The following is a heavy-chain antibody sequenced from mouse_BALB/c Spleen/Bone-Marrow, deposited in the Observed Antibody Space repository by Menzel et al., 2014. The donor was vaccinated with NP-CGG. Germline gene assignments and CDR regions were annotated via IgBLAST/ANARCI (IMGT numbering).Heavy chain of an antibody. D-gene: IGHD2-4*01. V-gene: IGHV1-69*01. J-gene: IGHJ4*01. Sequence: VKLMESGAEFVMPGASVKMSCKASGYTFTDKWMHWVKQRPGQGLEWIGAIDTSDSYINYNQKFKGKASLTVDASSSTAYMHLSSLTSDDSAVYYCARGGHDFSLDYWGQGTSVIASS. CDR1: GYTFTDKW. CDR2: IDTSDSYI. CDR3: ARGGHDFSLDY.